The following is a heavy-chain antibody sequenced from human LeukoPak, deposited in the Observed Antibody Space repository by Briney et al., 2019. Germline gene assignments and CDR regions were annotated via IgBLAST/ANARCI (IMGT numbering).Heavy chain of an antibody. Sequence: GASVKVSCKVSGGTFSSYAISWVRQAPGQGLEWMGGIIPIFGTANYAQKLQGRVTITADESTSTAYMELSSLRSEDTAVYYCARDKAGIAVANYGMDVWGQGTTVTVSS. CDR2: IIPIFGTA. CDR1: GGTFSSYA. CDR3: ARDKAGIAVANYGMDV. D-gene: IGHD6-19*01. V-gene: IGHV1-69*13. J-gene: IGHJ6*02.